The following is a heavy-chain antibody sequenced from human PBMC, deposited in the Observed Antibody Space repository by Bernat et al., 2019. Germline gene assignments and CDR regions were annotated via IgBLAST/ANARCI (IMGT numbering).Heavy chain of an antibody. Sequence: VKLLESGGGLVKPGGSLRLSCAASGFTFNTYAMSWVRQAPGKGLDWVSYISSSSSYTNYADSVKGRFTISRDNAKNSLYLQMNSLRAEDTAVYYCARGTSTSAPYMDVWGKGTTVTVSS. V-gene: IGHV3-11*03. CDR1: GFTFNTYA. CDR3: ARGTSTSAPYMDV. J-gene: IGHJ6*03. CDR2: ISSSSSYT.